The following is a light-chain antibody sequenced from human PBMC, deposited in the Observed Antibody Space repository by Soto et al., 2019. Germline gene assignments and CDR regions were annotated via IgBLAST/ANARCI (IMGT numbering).Light chain of an antibody. CDR1: QSVSSDF. CDR2: GAS. CDR3: QFFVRSSYI. J-gene: IGKJ2*01. Sequence: DILLTQSPGTLSLSPGETATLSCRASQSVSSDFLAWYQQKPGQSPRLLIYGASLRVTGIPDRFSGSGSGTDFTLSISSLQPEDFAVYYCQFFVRSSYIFGQGTTLEIK. V-gene: IGKV3-20*01.